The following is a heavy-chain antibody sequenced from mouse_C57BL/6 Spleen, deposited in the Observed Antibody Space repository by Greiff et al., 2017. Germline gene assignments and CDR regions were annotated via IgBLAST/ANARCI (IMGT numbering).Heavy chain of an antibody. Sequence: QVQLQQPGAELVKPGASVKLSCKASGYTFTSYWMHWVKQRPGQGLEWIGMIHPNSGSTNYNEKFKSKATLTVDKSSSTAYMQLSSLTSEDSAVYYCATYGYDTWFAYWGQGTLVTVSA. CDR2: IHPNSGST. CDR3: ATYGYDTWFAY. D-gene: IGHD2-2*01. J-gene: IGHJ3*01. CDR1: GYTFTSYW. V-gene: IGHV1-64*01.